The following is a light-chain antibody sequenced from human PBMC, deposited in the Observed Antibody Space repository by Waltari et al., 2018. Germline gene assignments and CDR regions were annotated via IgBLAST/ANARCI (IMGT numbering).Light chain of an antibody. J-gene: IGKJ3*01. V-gene: IGKV3-20*01. CDR1: QSIRSNF. CDR2: RAP. Sequence: VLTQSPDTLSLSPGERATLSCRASQSIRSNFLAWYQQKPGQAPRLLIHRAPSRATGIPDRVSGSGSGADFYLTISWLEPEDFAVYYCQQFGTSPPTFGPGTRVDVK. CDR3: QQFGTSPPT.